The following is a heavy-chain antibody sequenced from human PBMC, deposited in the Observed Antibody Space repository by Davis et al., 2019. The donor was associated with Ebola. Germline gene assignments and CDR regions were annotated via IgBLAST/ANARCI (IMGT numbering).Heavy chain of an antibody. J-gene: IGHJ5*02. CDR2: IRQDGSEK. CDR3: AREAVWRFDP. Sequence: GESLKISCAASGFSFSSHWMSWLRQAPGKGLEWVANIRQDGSEKHYVDSVKGRFTISRDNAKNSLYLQMNSLRAEDTAVYYCAREAVWRFDPWGQGTLVTVSS. D-gene: IGHD3-16*01. V-gene: IGHV3-7*03. CDR1: GFSFSSHW.